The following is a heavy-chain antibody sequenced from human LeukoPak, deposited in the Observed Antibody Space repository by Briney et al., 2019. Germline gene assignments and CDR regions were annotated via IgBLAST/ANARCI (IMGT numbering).Heavy chain of an antibody. Sequence: SETLSLTCTVSGGSISSYYWNWIRQPAGKGLEWIGRIYTSGSTSYNSSLKSRVTMSVDTSKNQFSLTLSSVTAADTAVYYCARQEYDTSGYSIRYWGQGTLVTVSS. D-gene: IGHD3-22*01. CDR3: ARQEYDTSGYSIRY. CDR1: GGSISSYY. J-gene: IGHJ4*02. V-gene: IGHV4-4*07. CDR2: IYTSGST.